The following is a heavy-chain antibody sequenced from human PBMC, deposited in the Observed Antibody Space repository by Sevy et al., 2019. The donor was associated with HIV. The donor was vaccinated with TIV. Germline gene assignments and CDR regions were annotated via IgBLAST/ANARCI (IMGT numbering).Heavy chain of an antibody. CDR1: GFTFSSYW. J-gene: IGHJ5*02. V-gene: IGHV3-74*01. D-gene: IGHD1-26*01. Sequence: GGSLRLSCAASGFTFSSYWMHWVRQVPGKGLVWVSRIKSDGSSTSYADSVMGRFTISRDNAKNTLYLQMNSLRAEDTAVYYCARDRSGSYHVSDNWFDPWGQGTLVTVSS. CDR3: ARDRSGSYHVSDNWFDP. CDR2: IKSDGSST.